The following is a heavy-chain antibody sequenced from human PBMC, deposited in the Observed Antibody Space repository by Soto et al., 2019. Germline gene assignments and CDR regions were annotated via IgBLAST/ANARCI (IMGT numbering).Heavy chain of an antibody. CDR1: GFTFSSYA. D-gene: IGHD6-19*01. J-gene: IGHJ4*02. V-gene: IGHV3-64D*06. CDR2: ISSNGGST. CDR3: VKDSRLQWLVPFDY. Sequence: GGSLRLSCSASGFTFSSYAMHWVRQAPGKGLEYVSAISSNGGSTYYADPVKGRFTISRDNSKNTLYLQMSSLRAEDTAVYYCVKDSRLQWLVPFDYWGQGTLVTVSS.